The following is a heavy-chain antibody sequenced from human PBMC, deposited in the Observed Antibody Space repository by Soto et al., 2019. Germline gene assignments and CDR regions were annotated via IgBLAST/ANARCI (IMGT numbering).Heavy chain of an antibody. J-gene: IGHJ4*02. V-gene: IGHV5-10-1*01. CDR2: IDPSDSDS. CDR3: ATTPHCGGECNDLDS. Sequence: PGESLKISCKGSGYRFTAYWINWVRQMPGRGLEWMGKIDPSDSDSKYSPSFEGHVSFSADKSISTAYLQWSSLRSSDTAMYFCATTPHCGGECNDLDSWGQGTLVTVSS. CDR1: GYRFTAYW. D-gene: IGHD2-21*01.